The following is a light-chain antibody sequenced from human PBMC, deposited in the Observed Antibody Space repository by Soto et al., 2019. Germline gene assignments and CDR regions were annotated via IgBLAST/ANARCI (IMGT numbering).Light chain of an antibody. V-gene: IGKV3-11*01. CDR3: QQRSNWPPSIT. CDR1: QSLRSS. Sequence: ETMMTQSPDTLSVSLGERATLSCRASQSLRSSLAWYQQKPGQAPRLLIYDASTRATGIPARFSGSGSGTDFTLTISSLEPEDFAVYYCQQRSNWPPSITFGQGTRLEIK. J-gene: IGKJ5*01. CDR2: DAS.